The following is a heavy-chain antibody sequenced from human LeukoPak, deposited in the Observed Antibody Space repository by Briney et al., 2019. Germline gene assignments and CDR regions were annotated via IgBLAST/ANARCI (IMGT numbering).Heavy chain of an antibody. Sequence: TGGSLRLSCAASGFTFSAYGMHWVRQAPGKGLGGVAFIYYDGSNIYYADYVKGRFTISRDISKNTLYLQMDSLRAEDTAIYYCARDWKTNSFDYWGQGTLVTVSS. CDR1: GFTFSAYG. CDR3: ARDWKTNSFDY. CDR2: IYYDGSNI. V-gene: IGHV3-33*08. J-gene: IGHJ4*02. D-gene: IGHD1-1*01.